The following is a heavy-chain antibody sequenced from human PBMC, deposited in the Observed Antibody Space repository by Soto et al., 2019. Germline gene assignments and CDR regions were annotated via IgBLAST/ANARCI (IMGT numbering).Heavy chain of an antibody. Sequence: QVQLVESGGGVVQPGRSLRVSCAASGFTFSTYGMHWVRQAPGKGLEWVAVTSYDGSNKYYTDSVKGRFTISSDNSKNTLDLQMNSLRAEDTAVYYCATRGFTGQFDDWGQGTLVTVSS. CDR3: ATRGFTGQFDD. CDR1: GFTFSTYG. J-gene: IGHJ4*02. V-gene: IGHV3-30*03. CDR2: TSYDGSNK. D-gene: IGHD3-16*01.